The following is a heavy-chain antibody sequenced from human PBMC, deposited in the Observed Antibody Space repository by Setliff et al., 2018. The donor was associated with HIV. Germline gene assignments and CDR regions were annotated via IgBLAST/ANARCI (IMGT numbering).Heavy chain of an antibody. CDR3: ARLRITMIMMLNYFDY. J-gene: IGHJ4*02. V-gene: IGHV1-2*02. Sequence: ASVKVSCKTSGYTFIDYYIHWVRQAPGQGPEWMGYIYPNTGATSYAQKFQGRVTMTRDTSISTAYMELSPVTAADTAVYFCARLRITMIMMLNYFDYWGQGTLVTVSS. CDR1: GYTFIDYY. D-gene: IGHD3-22*01. CDR2: IYPNTGAT.